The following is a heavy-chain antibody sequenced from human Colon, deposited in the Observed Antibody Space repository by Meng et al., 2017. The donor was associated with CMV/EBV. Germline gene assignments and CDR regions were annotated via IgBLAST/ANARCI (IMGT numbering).Heavy chain of an antibody. Sequence: GESLKISCAGSGFTFSSYAMHWVRQAPGKGLEWVAVISYDGSNTYYADSVKGRFTISRHNSKNTLYVQMNSLRAEDTAVYYCAKTMQDIVVVPAAPFDYWGQGTLVTVSS. J-gene: IGHJ4*02. CDR3: AKTMQDIVVVPAAPFDY. CDR1: GFTFSSYA. CDR2: ISYDGSNT. V-gene: IGHV3-30-3*02. D-gene: IGHD2-2*01.